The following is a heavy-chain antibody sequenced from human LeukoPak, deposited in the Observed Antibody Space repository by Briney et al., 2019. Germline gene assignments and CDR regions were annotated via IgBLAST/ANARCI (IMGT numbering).Heavy chain of an antibody. CDR2: IYYSGGT. Sequence: SETLSLTCTVSGGSISSSSYYWGWIRQPPGKGLEWIGSIYYSGGTYYNPSLKSRVTISVDTSKNQFSLKLSSVTAADTAVYYCARRSSGWFDYWGQGTLVTVSS. V-gene: IGHV4-39*01. D-gene: IGHD6-19*01. CDR3: ARRSSGWFDY. J-gene: IGHJ4*02. CDR1: GGSISSSSYY.